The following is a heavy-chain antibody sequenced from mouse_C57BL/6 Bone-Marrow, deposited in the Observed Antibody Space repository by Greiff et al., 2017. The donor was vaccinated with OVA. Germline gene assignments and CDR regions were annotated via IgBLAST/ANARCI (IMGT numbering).Heavy chain of an antibody. Sequence: VQLQQSGAELVRPGASVKLSCTASGFNINDDYMHWVKQRPEQGLEWIGWIDPENGDTEYASKFKGKATVTADTSSNTAYLQLSSLTSEDTAVYYCTSCYSNTWLFAYWGQGTLVTVSA. J-gene: IGHJ3*01. CDR3: TSCYSNTWLFAY. CDR1: GFNINDDY. CDR2: IDPENGDT. V-gene: IGHV14-4*01. D-gene: IGHD2-5*01.